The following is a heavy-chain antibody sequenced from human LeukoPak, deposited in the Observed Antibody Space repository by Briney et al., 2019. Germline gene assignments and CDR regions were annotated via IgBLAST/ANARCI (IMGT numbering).Heavy chain of an antibody. CDR3: SYGGWDY. D-gene: IGHD6-19*01. V-gene: IGHV3-21*01. CDR2: ITSSSSYI. J-gene: IGHJ4*02. Sequence: RGSLRLSCAASGFTFTTYTINWVRQAPGKGLEWVSSITSSSSYIYYADSVKGRFTVSRDNAKNSLYLQMNSLRAEDTAVYYCSYGGWDYWDQGTLVTVSS. CDR1: GFTFTTYT.